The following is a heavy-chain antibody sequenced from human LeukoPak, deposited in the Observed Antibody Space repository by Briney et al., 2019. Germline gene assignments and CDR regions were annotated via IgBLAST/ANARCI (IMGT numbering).Heavy chain of an antibody. D-gene: IGHD3-3*01. CDR2: INPNSGGT. V-gene: IGHV1-2*02. CDR3: ARRNHDFWSGPNWFDP. CDR1: GYTFTGYY. J-gene: IGHJ5*02. Sequence: ASVKVSCKASGYTFTGYYMHWVRQAPGQGLEWMGWINPNSGGTNYQGRVTMTRDTSISTAYMELSRLRSDDTAVYYCARRNHDFWSGPNWFDPWGQGTLVTVSS.